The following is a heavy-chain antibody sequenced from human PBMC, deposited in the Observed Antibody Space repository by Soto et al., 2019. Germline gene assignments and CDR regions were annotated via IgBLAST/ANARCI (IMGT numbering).Heavy chain of an antibody. CDR2: ISGSGGST. Sequence: EVQLLESGGGLVQPGGSLRLSCAASGFTFSSYAMSWVRQAPGKGLEWVSAISGSGGSTYYADSVKGRFTISRDNSKNTLYLQMNSLRAEDTAVYYCAKDQRGGVYSSYGGGFDYWGQGTLVTVSS. J-gene: IGHJ4*02. V-gene: IGHV3-23*01. D-gene: IGHD6-6*01. CDR1: GFTFSSYA. CDR3: AKDQRGGVYSSYGGGFDY.